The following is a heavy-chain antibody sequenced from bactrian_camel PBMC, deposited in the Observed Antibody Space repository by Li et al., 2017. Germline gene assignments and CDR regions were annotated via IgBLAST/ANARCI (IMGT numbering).Heavy chain of an antibody. CDR1: GKSYGMYC. Sequence: VQLVESGGGSVQAGGSLTLSCATSGKSYGMYCMAWFRQAPGKEGEGVASIGTSGTPTYADSVKGRFTISTDNAKNTLYLQMNSLNLGDTAMYYCAARAMFACRSMAWGIWRYRGQGTQVTVS. J-gene: IGHJ4*01. D-gene: IGHD1*01. CDR3: AARAMFACRSMAWGIWRY. V-gene: IGHV3S55*01. CDR2: IGTSGTP.